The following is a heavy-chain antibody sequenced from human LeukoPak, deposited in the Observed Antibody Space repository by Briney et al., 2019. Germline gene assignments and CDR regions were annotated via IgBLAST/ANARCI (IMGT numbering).Heavy chain of an antibody. CDR2: IIPSFGTA. D-gene: IGHD5-18*01. Sequence: SVKVSCKPSGGTFSSYAISWVRQAPGQGLEWMGRIIPSFGTANYAQKFQGRVTIPTDESTSKAYMHLSSLRSEDTAVYYCARDCGYSYGFNRFDPWGQGTLATVSS. J-gene: IGHJ5*02. CDR3: ARDCGYSYGFNRFDP. CDR1: GGTFSSYA. V-gene: IGHV1-69*05.